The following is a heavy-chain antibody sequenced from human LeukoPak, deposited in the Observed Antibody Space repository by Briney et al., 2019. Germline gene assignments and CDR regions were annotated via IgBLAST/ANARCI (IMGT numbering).Heavy chain of an antibody. CDR1: GFTVSSNY. Sequence: GGSLRLSCAASGFTVSSNYMSWVRQAPGKGLEWVSVIYSGGSTYYADSVTGRFTISRDNSENTLYLQMNSLRAEDTAVYYCARERTATSYFDYWGQGTLVTVSS. V-gene: IGHV3-53*01. CDR2: IYSGGST. J-gene: IGHJ4*02. D-gene: IGHD5-24*01. CDR3: ARERTATSYFDY.